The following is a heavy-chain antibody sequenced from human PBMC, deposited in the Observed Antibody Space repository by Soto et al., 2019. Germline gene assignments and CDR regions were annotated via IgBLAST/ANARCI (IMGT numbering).Heavy chain of an antibody. V-gene: IGHV3-23*01. CDR3: AKARAQYYDFWSGYPVDY. Sequence: EVQLLESGGGLVQPGGSLRLSCGASGFTFSSYAMSWVRQAPGKGLEWVSAISGSGGSTYYADSVKGRFTISRDNSKNTLYLQMNSLRAEDTAVYYCAKARAQYYDFWSGYPVDYWGQGTLVTVSS. J-gene: IGHJ4*02. D-gene: IGHD3-3*01. CDR2: ISGSGGST. CDR1: GFTFSSYA.